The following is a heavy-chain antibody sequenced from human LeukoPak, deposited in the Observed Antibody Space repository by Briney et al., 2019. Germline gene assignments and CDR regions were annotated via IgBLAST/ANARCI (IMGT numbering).Heavy chain of an antibody. J-gene: IGHJ4*02. V-gene: IGHV4-61*02. CDR1: GGSISSSSYY. CDR3: ARSLSSGYYYFDY. D-gene: IGHD3-22*01. CDR2: IYTSGST. Sequence: PSQTLSLTCTVSGGSISSSSYYWSWIRQPAGKGLEWIGRIYTSGSTNYNPSLKSRVTIPVDTSKNQFSLQLSSVTAADTAVYYCARSLSSGYYYFDYWGQGTLVTVSS.